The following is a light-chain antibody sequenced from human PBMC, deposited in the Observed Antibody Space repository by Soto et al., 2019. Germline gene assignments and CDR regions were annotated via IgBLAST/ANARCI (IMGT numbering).Light chain of an antibody. V-gene: IGKV1-39*01. CDR2: AAS. Sequence: DIQMTQSPSSLSASVRDRVTITCRASQTISSRLIWYQQKPGKAPKLLIYAASTLQSGVPSRISGSGSETDFTLPINSLKPEYFAPYYGQQSLTTPYTFGQATKLQIK. J-gene: IGKJ2*01. CDR3: QQSLTTPYT. CDR1: QTISSR.